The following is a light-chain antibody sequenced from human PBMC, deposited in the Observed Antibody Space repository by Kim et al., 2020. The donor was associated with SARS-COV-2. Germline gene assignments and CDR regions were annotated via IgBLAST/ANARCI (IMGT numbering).Light chain of an antibody. CDR1: NIGNKN. J-gene: IGLJ2*01. CDR3: QVWDSGTV. CDR2: RDN. Sequence: SSELTQPLSVSVALGQTARITCGGNNIGNKNVHWYQQRPGQAPVLVIYRDNNRPSGIPERFSGSNSGRTATLTISGAQAGDEADYYCQVWDSGTVFAGGT. V-gene: IGLV3-9*01.